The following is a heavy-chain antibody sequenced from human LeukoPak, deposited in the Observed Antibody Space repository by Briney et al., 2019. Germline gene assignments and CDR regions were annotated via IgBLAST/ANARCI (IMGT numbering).Heavy chain of an antibody. CDR1: GGSISSGSYY. J-gene: IGHJ6*03. CDR3: AREDDYGGMGNYYYYMDV. V-gene: IGHV4-61*02. D-gene: IGHD4-23*01. CDR2: TYTSGST. Sequence: ASETLSLTCTVSGGSISSGSYYWSWIRQPAGKGLEWIGRTYTSGSTNYNPSLKSRVTISVDTSKNQFSLKLSSVTAADTAVYYCAREDDYGGMGNYYYYMDVWGKGTTVTVSS.